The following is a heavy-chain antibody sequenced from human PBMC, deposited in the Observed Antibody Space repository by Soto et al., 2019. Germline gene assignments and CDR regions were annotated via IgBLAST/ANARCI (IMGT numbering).Heavy chain of an antibody. D-gene: IGHD2-15*01. CDR3: AGLGMVAAHREFDP. Sequence: SETLSLTCTVSGGSISSGGYYWSWIRQHPGKGLEWIGEIYYSGSTYYNPSLRSRVTISVDTSKSQFFLKLSSVTAADTAIYYCAGLGMVAAHREFDPWGQGTLVTVSS. J-gene: IGHJ5*02. V-gene: IGHV4-31*03. CDR2: IYYSGST. CDR1: GGSISSGGYY.